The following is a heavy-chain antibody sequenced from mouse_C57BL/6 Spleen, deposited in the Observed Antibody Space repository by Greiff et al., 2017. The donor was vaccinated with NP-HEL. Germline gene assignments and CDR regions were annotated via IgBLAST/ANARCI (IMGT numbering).Heavy chain of an antibody. CDR2: ICGDGST. J-gene: IGHJ4*01. D-gene: IGHD1-1*01. V-gene: IGHV2-3*01. CDR1: GFSLTSYG. Sequence: VQVVESGPGLVAPSQSLSITCTVSGFSLTSYGVSWVRQPPGKGLEWLGVICGDGSTNYHSALISRLSISNDNAKSQFFLKLNSLQTDDTATYYCAKLYHTTVVANPYAMDYWGQGTSVTVSS. CDR3: AKLYHTTVVANPYAMDY.